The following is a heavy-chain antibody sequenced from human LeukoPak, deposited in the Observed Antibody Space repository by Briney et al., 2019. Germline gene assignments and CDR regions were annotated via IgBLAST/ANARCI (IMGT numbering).Heavy chain of an antibody. CDR1: GGSISSSSYY. V-gene: IGHV4-39*07. Sequence: PSETLSLTCTVSGGSISSSSYYWGWIRQPPGKGLEWIGSIYYSGSTYYNPSLKSRVTISVDTSKNQFSLKLSSVTAADTAVYYCARPRQTGWRLDPAAFDIWGQGTMVTVS. CDR2: IYYSGST. CDR3: ARPRQTGWRLDPAAFDI. D-gene: IGHD2-21*02. J-gene: IGHJ3*02.